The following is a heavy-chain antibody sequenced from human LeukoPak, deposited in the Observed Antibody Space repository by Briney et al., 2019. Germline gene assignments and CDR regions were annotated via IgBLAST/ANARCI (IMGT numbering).Heavy chain of an antibody. D-gene: IGHD3-3*01. CDR1: GYTFTSYY. V-gene: IGHV1-2*02. J-gene: IGHJ6*03. Sequence: ASVKVSCKASGYTFTSYYMHWVRQAPGQGLEWMGWINPNSGGTNYAQTFQGRVTMTRDTSISTAYMELSRLRSDDTAVYYCARESWITIFGVVRTYSYYMDVWGKGTTVTVSS. CDR2: INPNSGGT. CDR3: ARESWITIFGVVRTYSYYMDV.